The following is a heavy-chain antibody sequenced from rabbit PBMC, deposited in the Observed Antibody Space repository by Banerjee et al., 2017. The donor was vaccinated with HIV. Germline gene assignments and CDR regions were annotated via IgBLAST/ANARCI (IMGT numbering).Heavy chain of an antibody. V-gene: IGHV1S47*01. J-gene: IGHJ3*01. D-gene: IGHD1-1*01. CDR1: GIDFSSYG. Sequence: QEQLVESGGGLVTLGGSLKLSCKASGIDFSSYGISWVRQAPGKGLEWIAYIYPDYGSTDYASWVNGRFTISLDNAQNTVFLQMTSLTAADTATYLCARGNGGYEHAWGLWGQGTLVTVS. CDR3: ARGNGGYEHAWGL. CDR2: IYPDYGST.